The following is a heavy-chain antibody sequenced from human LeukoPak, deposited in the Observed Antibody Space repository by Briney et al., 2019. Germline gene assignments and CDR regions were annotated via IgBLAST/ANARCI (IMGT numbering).Heavy chain of an antibody. J-gene: IGHJ1*01. D-gene: IGHD3-22*01. V-gene: IGHV4-39*01. Sequence: SETLSLTCSVSGDSVSRSDSYRDWIRQPTGKGLEWIGTIYYSGRAYYSPSLKSRVTMSVDPSNNQFSLTLRSVTAADTAVYYCARRRYYDGSGYLEWGQGTLLSVSS. CDR1: GDSVSRSDSY. CDR2: IYYSGRA. CDR3: ARRRYYDGSGYLE.